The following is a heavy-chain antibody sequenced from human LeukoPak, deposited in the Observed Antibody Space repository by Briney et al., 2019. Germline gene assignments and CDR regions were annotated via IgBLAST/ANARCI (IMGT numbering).Heavy chain of an antibody. D-gene: IGHD6-19*01. CDR2: ISYDGSNK. CDR1: GFTFSSYG. J-gene: IGHJ4*02. CDR3: AKVYSSGWSSYDY. Sequence: GGSLRLSCAASGFTFSSYGMHWVRQAPGKGLEWVAVISYDGSNKYYADSVKGRFTISRDNSKNTLYLQMNSLRAEDTAVYYCAKVYSSGWSSYDYWGQGTLVTVSS. V-gene: IGHV3-30*18.